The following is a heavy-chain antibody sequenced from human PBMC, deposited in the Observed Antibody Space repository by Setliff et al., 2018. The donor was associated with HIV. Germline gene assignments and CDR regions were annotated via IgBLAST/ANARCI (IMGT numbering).Heavy chain of an antibody. CDR2: IFYTGST. CDR1: GGSISRSSYH. Sequence: PSETLSLTCTVSGGSISRSSYHWGWIRQPPGKSLGWVGSIFYTGSTNYRPSLESRVIVSLDTSKNQFSLKLSSVTAADTAVYYCTRRDVTTGMDSWGPGILFTVSS. V-gene: IGHV4-39*01. J-gene: IGHJ4*02. CDR3: TRRDVTTGMDS. D-gene: IGHD4-17*01.